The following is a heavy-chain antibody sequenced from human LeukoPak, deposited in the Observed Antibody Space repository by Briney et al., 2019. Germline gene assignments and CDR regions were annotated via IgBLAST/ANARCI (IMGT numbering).Heavy chain of an antibody. CDR2: NSGSGGST. V-gene: IGHV3-23*01. CDR3: AKDPAVGGTTGYFDY. D-gene: IGHD1-7*01. CDR1: GFTFSSYA. J-gene: IGHJ4*02. Sequence: GGSLRLSCAASGFTFSSYATSWVRQAPGKGLEWVSANSGSGGSTYYADSVKGRFTISRDNSKNTLYLQMNSLRAEDTAVYYCAKDPAVGGTTGYFDYWGQGTLVTVSS.